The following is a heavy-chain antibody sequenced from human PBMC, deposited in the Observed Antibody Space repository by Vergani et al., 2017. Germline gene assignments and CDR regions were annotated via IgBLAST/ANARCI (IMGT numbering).Heavy chain of an antibody. CDR3: ASTAMVGIVATIAAEVWGDWYFDL. J-gene: IGHJ2*01. D-gene: IGHD5-12*01. Sequence: QVQLVQSGAEVKKPGSSVKVSCKASGGTFSSYAISWVRQAPGQGLEWMGGIIPIFGTANYAQKFQGRVTITADESTSTAYMELSSLRSEDTAVYYCASTAMVGIVATIAAEVWGDWYFDLWGRGTLVTVSS. CDR2: IIPIFGTA. V-gene: IGHV1-69*01. CDR1: GGTFSSYA.